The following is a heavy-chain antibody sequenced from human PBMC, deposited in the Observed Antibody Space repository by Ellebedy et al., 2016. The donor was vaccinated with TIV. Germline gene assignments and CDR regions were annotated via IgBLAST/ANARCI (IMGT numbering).Heavy chain of an antibody. V-gene: IGHV4-39*01. D-gene: IGHD3-9*01. J-gene: IGHJ6*02. CDR2: ISYSGNT. CDR3: ARPIRDGMDV. CDR1: GGSISSSSYY. Sequence: SETLSLTCSVSGGSISSSSYYWGWIRQPPGTGLEWIGYISYSGNTYYNPSLKSRVTISVETSKNQFSLKLSSVTAADTAVYYCARPIRDGMDVWGQGTTVTVSS.